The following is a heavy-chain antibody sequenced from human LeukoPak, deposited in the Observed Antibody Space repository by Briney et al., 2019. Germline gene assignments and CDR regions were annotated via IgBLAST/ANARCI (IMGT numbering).Heavy chain of an antibody. CDR1: GFTFGDYY. D-gene: IGHD6-19*01. V-gene: IGHV3-11*01. CDR3: ARAEGQWLVRDWFDP. Sequence: GGSLRLSRAASGFTFGDYYMSWIRQAPGKGLEWVSYISSSGSTIYYADSVKGRFTISRDNAKNSLYLQMNSLRAEDTAVYYCARAEGQWLVRDWFDPWGQGTLVTVSS. J-gene: IGHJ5*02. CDR2: ISSSGSTI.